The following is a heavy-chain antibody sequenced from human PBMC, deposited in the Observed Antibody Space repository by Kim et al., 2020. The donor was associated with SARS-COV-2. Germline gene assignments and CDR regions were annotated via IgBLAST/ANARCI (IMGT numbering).Heavy chain of an antibody. J-gene: IGHJ6*02. V-gene: IGHV1-69*13. Sequence: SVKVSCKASGGTFSSYAISWVRQAPGQGLEWMGGIIPIFGTANYAQKFQGRVTITADESTSTAYMELSSLRSEDTAVYYCATDYGGNSAQYYYYGMDVWGQGTTVTVSS. CDR1: GGTFSSYA. CDR3: ATDYGGNSAQYYYYGMDV. CDR2: IIPIFGTA. D-gene: IGHD4-17*01.